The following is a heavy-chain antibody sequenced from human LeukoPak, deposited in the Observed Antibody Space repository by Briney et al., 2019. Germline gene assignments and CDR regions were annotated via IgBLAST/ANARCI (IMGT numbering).Heavy chain of an antibody. CDR2: IYYSGST. Sequence: SETLSLTCTVSGGSISSSSYYWGWIRQPPGKGLEWIGSIYYSGSTYYNPSLKSRVTISVDTSKNQFSLKLSSVTAADTAVYYCAREVGWLFDYWGQGTLVTVSS. CDR1: GGSISSSSYY. J-gene: IGHJ4*02. CDR3: AREVGWLFDY. V-gene: IGHV4-39*07. D-gene: IGHD6-19*01.